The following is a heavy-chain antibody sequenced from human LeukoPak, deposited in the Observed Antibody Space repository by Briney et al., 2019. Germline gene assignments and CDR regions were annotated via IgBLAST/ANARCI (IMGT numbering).Heavy chain of an antibody. Sequence: ASVKVSCKASGYTFTSYGISWVRQAPGQGLEWMGWISAYNGNTNCAQKLQGRVTMTTDTSTSTAYTELRSLRSDDTAVYYCATVVTDYYYYYMDVWGKGTTVTVSS. CDR2: ISAYNGNT. V-gene: IGHV1-18*01. D-gene: IGHD4-23*01. J-gene: IGHJ6*03. CDR1: GYTFTSYG. CDR3: ATVVTDYYYYYMDV.